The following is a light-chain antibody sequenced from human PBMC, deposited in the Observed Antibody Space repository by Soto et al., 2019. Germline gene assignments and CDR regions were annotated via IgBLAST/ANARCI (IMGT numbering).Light chain of an antibody. V-gene: IGKV3-20*01. CDR3: QQRLMT. CDR2: GAS. J-gene: IGKJ1*01. Sequence: EIVLTQSQGTLSRSPGERATLSCRASQSVSNNYLAWYQQKPGQAPRLLIYGASSRVAGIPARFRGSGSGTDFTLTISSLEPEDFAVYYCQQRLMTFGQGTKVDIK. CDR1: QSVSNNY.